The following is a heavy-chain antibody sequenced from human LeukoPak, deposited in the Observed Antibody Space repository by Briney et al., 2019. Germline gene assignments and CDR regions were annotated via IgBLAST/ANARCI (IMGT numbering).Heavy chain of an antibody. D-gene: IGHD3-10*01. V-gene: IGHV4-59*01. CDR2: IHYSGST. Sequence: SETLSLTCTVSGGSISSYYWSWIRQPPGKGLEWIGYIHYSGSTNYNPSLKSRVTISVDTSKNQFSLKLSSVTAADTAVYYCARAGGPPYYFDYWGQGTLVTVSS. J-gene: IGHJ4*02. CDR3: ARAGGPPYYFDY. CDR1: GGSISSYY.